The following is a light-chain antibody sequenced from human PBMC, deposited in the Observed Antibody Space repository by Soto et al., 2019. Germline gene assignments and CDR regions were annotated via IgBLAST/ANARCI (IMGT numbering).Light chain of an antibody. J-gene: IGKJ5*01. Sequence: DAVMTQTPLSLSVAPGQPASISCKTSQSLLHITGETFLFWSLQQKGKSPQLLIYEVSTRVSGVPDRFSGSGSGTDCTLEISRVETDDVGIYSCMQSTQLPPTFGQGTRLEI. CDR1: QSLLHITGETF. CDR3: MQSTQLPPT. V-gene: IGKV2D-29*02. CDR2: EVS.